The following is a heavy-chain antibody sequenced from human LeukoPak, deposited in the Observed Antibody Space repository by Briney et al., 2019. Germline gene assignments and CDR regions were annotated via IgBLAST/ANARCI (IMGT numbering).Heavy chain of an antibody. D-gene: IGHD6-6*01. CDR3: ARLTRLSTSPDRYYLDY. Sequence: SETLSPTCTVSGDSNSSYYWSWIRQPPGKGLEWIGYIYTSGGTNYIPSLKGRVTISIDTSKNQFSLKLSSVTAADSAVYYCARLTRLSTSPDRYYLDYWGQGTLVTVSS. CDR1: GDSNSSYY. V-gene: IGHV4-4*09. J-gene: IGHJ4*02. CDR2: IYTSGGT.